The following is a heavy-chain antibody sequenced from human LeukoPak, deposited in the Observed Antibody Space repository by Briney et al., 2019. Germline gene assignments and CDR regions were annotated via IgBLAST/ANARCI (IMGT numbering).Heavy chain of an antibody. CDR1: GFTFSAYA. D-gene: IGHD6-19*01. J-gene: IGHJ4*02. V-gene: IGHV3-23*01. CDR3: AKADHWGSGWRDYYDY. Sequence: GGSLRLSCAAPGFTFSAYAMSWVRQAPGKGLEWVSAISGSGGSTYYADSVKGRFTISRDNSRNTLSLQMNSLRAEDTAVYYCAKADHWGSGWRDYYDYWGQGTLVTVSS. CDR2: ISGSGGST.